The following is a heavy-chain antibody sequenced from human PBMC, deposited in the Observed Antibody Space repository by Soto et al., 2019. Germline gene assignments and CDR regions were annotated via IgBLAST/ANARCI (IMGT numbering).Heavy chain of an antibody. CDR3: AGTTSLQWYYMDV. CDR1: GDSVSSNTAP. CDR2: TYYRSRWYN. Sequence: QLQQSGPGLVQPSQTLSLTCVISGDSVSSNTAPLNWIRQSPSGGLEGLGRTYYRSRWYNDYAVSVRGRITLNPGTSANQLSLRFYSVTPEDTAVYYCAGTTSLQWYYMDVWGRGTTVTVSS. J-gene: IGHJ6*03. D-gene: IGHD1-7*01. V-gene: IGHV6-1*01.